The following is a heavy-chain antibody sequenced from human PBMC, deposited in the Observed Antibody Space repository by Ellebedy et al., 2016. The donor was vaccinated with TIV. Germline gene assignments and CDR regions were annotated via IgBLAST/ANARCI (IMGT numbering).Heavy chain of an antibody. Sequence: MPSETLSLTCTASGCSISSYNWSWIRQPPGKGLEWIGYIYNSGSTNYNPSLKSRVTISVDTSKTQFSLKMNSVTAADTVVYFCARGPKGSYFDSWGQGTLVTVSS. CDR1: GCSISSYN. CDR2: IYNSGST. CDR3: ARGPKGSYFDS. J-gene: IGHJ4*02. V-gene: IGHV4-59*01.